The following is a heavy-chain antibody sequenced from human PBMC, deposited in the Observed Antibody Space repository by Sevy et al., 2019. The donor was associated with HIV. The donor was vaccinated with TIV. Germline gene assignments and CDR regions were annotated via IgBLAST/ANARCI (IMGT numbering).Heavy chain of an antibody. CDR2: IIPILGTI. CDR3: AKDLMEATNGFDY. J-gene: IGHJ4*02. V-gene: IGHV1-69*13. D-gene: IGHD2-8*01. Sequence: ASVKVSCKASGGTFNNYAFSWVRQAPGQGLEWVGGIIPILGTINYAQKFQGRVTITADESADTVYMKLSSLRSEDTAVYFCAKDLMEATNGFDYWGQGTLVTVSS. CDR1: GGTFNNYA.